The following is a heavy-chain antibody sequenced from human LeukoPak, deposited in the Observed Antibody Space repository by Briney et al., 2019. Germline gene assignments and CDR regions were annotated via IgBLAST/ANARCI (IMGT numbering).Heavy chain of an antibody. D-gene: IGHD7-27*01. CDR2: ISYDGSNK. V-gene: IGHV3-30-3*01. Sequence: PGGSLRLSCAASGFSFSSYAMHWVRQAPGKGLEWVAVISYDGSNKYYADPVKGRFTISRDNSKNTLYLQMNSLRAEDTAVYYCAKAGLGGEYFDYWGQGTLVTVSS. J-gene: IGHJ4*02. CDR3: AKAGLGGEYFDY. CDR1: GFSFSSYA.